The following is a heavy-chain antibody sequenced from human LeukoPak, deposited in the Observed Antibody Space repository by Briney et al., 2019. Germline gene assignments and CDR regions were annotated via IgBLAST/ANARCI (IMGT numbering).Heavy chain of an antibody. D-gene: IGHD3-10*02. J-gene: IGHJ6*04. CDR3: AELGITMIGDV. Sequence: GGSLRLSCAASGFTFSSYEMNWVRQAPGRGLEWVSYISSSGSTIYYADSVKGRFTISRDNAKNSLYLQMNSLRAEDTAVYYCAELGITMIGDVWGKGTTVTVSS. CDR2: ISSSGSTI. V-gene: IGHV3-48*03. CDR1: GFTFSSYE.